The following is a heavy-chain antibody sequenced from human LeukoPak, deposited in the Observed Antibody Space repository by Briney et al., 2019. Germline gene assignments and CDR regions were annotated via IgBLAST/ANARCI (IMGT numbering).Heavy chain of an antibody. CDR2: IKQDGSEK. D-gene: IGHD5-12*01. J-gene: IGHJ4*02. CDR1: GFTFTTYW. Sequence: GGSLTLSCTTSGFTFTTYWMSWVRQAPGKGLEWVANIKQDGSEKHYVDSVRGRFTISRDNAKNSLYLQMNSLRAEDTAVYYCARDPTQWLRYGYFDYWGQGTLVTVSS. CDR3: ARDPTQWLRYGYFDY. V-gene: IGHV3-7*01.